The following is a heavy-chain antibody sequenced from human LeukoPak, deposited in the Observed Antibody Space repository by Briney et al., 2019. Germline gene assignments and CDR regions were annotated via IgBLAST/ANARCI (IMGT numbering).Heavy chain of an antibody. D-gene: IGHD3-10*01. CDR1: GFTFSSYG. CDR2: ISYDGSNE. J-gene: IGHJ6*04. Sequence: PGGSLRLSCAASGFTFSSYGMHWVRQAPGKGLEWVAVISYDGSNEYYADSVKGRFTISRDNSKNTLYLQMNSLRAEDTAVYYCAKDWRFGEFPGGMDVWGKGTTVTVSS. CDR3: AKDWRFGEFPGGMDV. V-gene: IGHV3-30*18.